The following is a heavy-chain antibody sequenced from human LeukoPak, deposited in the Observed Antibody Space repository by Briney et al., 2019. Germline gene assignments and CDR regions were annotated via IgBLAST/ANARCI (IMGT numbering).Heavy chain of an antibody. V-gene: IGHV3-23*01. CDR3: AKATPSYTAMVEYYFDY. CDR2: ISGSGGST. Sequence: PGGSLRLSCAASGFTFSGYAMSWVRQAPGKGLEWVSAISGSGGSTYYADSVKGRFTISRDNSKNTLYLQMNSLRAEDTAVYYCAKATPSYTAMVEYYFDYWGQGTMVTVSS. CDR1: GFTFSGYA. J-gene: IGHJ4*02. D-gene: IGHD5-18*01.